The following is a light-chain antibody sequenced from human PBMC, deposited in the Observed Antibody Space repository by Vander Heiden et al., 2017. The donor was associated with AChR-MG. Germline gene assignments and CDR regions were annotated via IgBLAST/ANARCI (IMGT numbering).Light chain of an antibody. CDR3: ATWDDSLNGPV. Sequence: QSVLTQPPSASGTPGQRVTISCSGSRSNIGSNTVNWYQQLPGTAPNLLIYRNNQRPSGVPDRFSGSKSGTSASLAISGLQSEDGADYYCATWDDSLNGPVFGGGSKVTVL. CDR2: RNN. V-gene: IGLV1-44*01. J-gene: IGLJ2*01. CDR1: RSNIGSNT.